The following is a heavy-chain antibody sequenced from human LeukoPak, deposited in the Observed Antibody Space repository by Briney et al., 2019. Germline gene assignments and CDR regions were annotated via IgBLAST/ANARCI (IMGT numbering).Heavy chain of an antibody. J-gene: IGHJ4*02. V-gene: IGHV3-21*06. Sequence: GGSLRLSCAASGFSFSRYRMNWVRQAPGKGLEWVSSMISGSTFIFYADSVKGRFTISRDNAKNSLYLQMDRLRAEDTAVYYCSRDRQNKDFWSGGDYWGQGTLVTVSS. D-gene: IGHD3-3*01. CDR1: GFSFSRYR. CDR3: SRDRQNKDFWSGGDY. CDR2: MISGSTFI.